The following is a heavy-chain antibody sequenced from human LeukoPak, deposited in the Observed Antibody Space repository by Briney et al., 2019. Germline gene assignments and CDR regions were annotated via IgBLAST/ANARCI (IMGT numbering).Heavy chain of an antibody. J-gene: IGHJ6*02. Sequence: ASVKVSCKASGYTFTGYYMHWVRQAPGQGLAWMGWINPNSGGTNYAQKFQGRVTMTRDTSISTAYMELGRLRSDDTAVYYCAREQRLAYYYYGMDVWGQGTTVTVSS. CDR2: INPNSGGT. D-gene: IGHD6-19*01. V-gene: IGHV1-2*02. CDR1: GYTFTGYY. CDR3: AREQRLAYYYYGMDV.